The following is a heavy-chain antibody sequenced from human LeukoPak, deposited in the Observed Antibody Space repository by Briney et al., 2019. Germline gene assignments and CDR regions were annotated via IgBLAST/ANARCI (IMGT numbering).Heavy chain of an antibody. J-gene: IGHJ4*02. D-gene: IGHD1-26*01. Sequence: ASVKVSCKASGYTFTSYGISWVRQAPGQGLEWMGWMNSNSGNTGYVQKFQGRVTITRNTSISTAYMELSSLRSEDTAVYYCARRRGDYFDYWGQGTLVTVSS. V-gene: IGHV1-8*03. CDR3: ARRRGDYFDY. CDR1: GYTFTSYG. CDR2: MNSNSGNT.